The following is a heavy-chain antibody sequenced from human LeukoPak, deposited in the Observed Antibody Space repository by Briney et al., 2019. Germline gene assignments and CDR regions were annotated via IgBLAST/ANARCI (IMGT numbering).Heavy chain of an antibody. Sequence: SGGSLRLSCAASGFTFSDFAMSWVRQAPGKGLEWVSGMSASGSHTHSADFVKGRLTISRDNFKNTLYLQMNGLRVEDTAVYYCAKVRSGNNYYFDYWGQGTLVTVSS. V-gene: IGHV3-23*01. D-gene: IGHD1/OR15-1a*01. J-gene: IGHJ4*02. CDR1: GFTFSDFA. CDR2: MSASGSHT. CDR3: AKVRSGNNYYFDY.